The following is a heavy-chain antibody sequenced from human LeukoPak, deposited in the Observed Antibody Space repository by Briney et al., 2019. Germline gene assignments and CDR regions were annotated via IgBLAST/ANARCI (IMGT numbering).Heavy chain of an antibody. CDR3: ARDVFHKGPYYDSSGYLFDY. CDR1: GYTFTSYY. V-gene: IGHV1-46*01. CDR2: INPSGGST. J-gene: IGHJ4*02. D-gene: IGHD3-22*01. Sequence: ASVKVSCKASGYTFTSYYMHWVRQAPGQGLEWMGIINPSGGSTSYAQKFQGRVTMTRDTSTSTVYMELSSLRSEGTAVYYCARDVFHKGPYYDSSGYLFDYWGQGTLVTVSS.